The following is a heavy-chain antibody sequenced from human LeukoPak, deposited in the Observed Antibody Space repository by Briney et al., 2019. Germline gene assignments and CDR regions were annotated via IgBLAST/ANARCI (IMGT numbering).Heavy chain of an antibody. D-gene: IGHD6-13*01. CDR2: INHGGST. CDR1: GGSFSGYY. Sequence: SETLSLTCAVYGGSFSGYYWSWIRQPPGKGLEWIGEINHGGSTNYNPSLKSRVTISVDTSKNQFSLKLSSVTAADTAVYYCAREYSSSSGPFDYWGQGTLVTVSS. J-gene: IGHJ4*02. CDR3: AREYSSSSGPFDY. V-gene: IGHV4-34*01.